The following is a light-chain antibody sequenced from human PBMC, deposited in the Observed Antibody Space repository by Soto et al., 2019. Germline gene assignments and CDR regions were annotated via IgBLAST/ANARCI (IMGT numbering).Light chain of an antibody. V-gene: IGLV1-40*01. J-gene: IGLJ1*01. CDR3: QSYDSSLSVYV. Sequence: QSVLTQPPSVSGAPGQRVTISCTRSSSNIGAGYDVHWYQQLPGTAPKLLIYGNSNRPSGVPDRFSGSKSGTSASLAITGLQAEDEADYYCQSYDSSLSVYVFGTGTKVTVL. CDR1: SSNIGAGYD. CDR2: GNS.